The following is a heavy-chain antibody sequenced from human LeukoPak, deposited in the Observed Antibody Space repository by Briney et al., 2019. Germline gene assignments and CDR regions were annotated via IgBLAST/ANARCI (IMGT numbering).Heavy chain of an antibody. V-gene: IGHV1-8*03. D-gene: IGHD3-16*01. CDR2: NPNSGNT. CDR1: GYTFGNYD. CDR3: ARGSSSSWGGRDDY. J-gene: IGHJ4*02. Sequence: ASVKVSCKASGYTFGNYDINWVRQAAGQGLEWMGWNPNSGNTGYAQKFQGRVTITRDTSINTAYMELSSLRSEDTAVYYCARGSSSSWGGRDDYWGQGTLVTVSS.